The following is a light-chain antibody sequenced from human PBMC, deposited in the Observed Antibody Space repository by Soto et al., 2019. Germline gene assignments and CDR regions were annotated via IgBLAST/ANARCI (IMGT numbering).Light chain of an antibody. Sequence: TVMTQSPDSLAVSLGERATINCKSSQPVLYSSNNRNYLAWYQQRPGQPPKLLIYWASTRESGVPDRFSGSGSGTDFTLTINSLQAEDVAVYYCHQYLSAPFTFGQGTKLEIK. CDR1: QPVLYSSNNRNY. V-gene: IGKV4-1*01. J-gene: IGKJ2*01. CDR2: WAS. CDR3: HQYLSAPFT.